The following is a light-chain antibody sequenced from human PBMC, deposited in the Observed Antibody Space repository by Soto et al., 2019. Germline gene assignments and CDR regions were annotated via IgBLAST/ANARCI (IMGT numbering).Light chain of an antibody. V-gene: IGLV1-44*01. Sequence: QPVLTQPLSASGTPGQRVTLSCSGSSSNIGSHTVNWYQHLPGTAPKLVIYSNSQRPSGVPDRFYAYTSGASAFLAISDLQSEDDGDYYCAGWDDILNGVVFGGGTKVTVL. J-gene: IGLJ2*01. CDR3: AGWDDILNGVV. CDR1: SSNIGSHT. CDR2: SNS.